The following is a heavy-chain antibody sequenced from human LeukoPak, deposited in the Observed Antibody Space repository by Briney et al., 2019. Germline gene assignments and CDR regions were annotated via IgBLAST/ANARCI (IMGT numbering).Heavy chain of an antibody. Sequence: SQTLSLTCTVSGGSISSGSYYWRWIRQPAGKGLEWIGRIYTSRSTNYNPSLKSRVTISVDTSKNQFSLKLSSVTAADTAVYYCAREYGDYEYYFDYWGQGTLVTVSS. D-gene: IGHD4-17*01. J-gene: IGHJ4*02. CDR3: AREYGDYEYYFDY. CDR2: IYTSRST. V-gene: IGHV4-61*02. CDR1: GGSISSGSYY.